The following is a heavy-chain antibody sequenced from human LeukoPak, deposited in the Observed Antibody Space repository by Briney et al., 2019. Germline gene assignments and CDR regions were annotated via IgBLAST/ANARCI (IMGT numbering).Heavy chain of an antibody. CDR1: GGSFSSYY. J-gene: IGHJ4*02. D-gene: IGHD5-12*01. Sequence: PSETLSLTCTVSGGSFSSYYWTWIRQPPGKGLEWIGYMDSSGSTIYNPSLQRRLTMSLDTSKNQFSLRLSSVTAADTAIYYCTRAVGDSGYGRFSDCWGQGSLVTVSS. V-gene: IGHV4-59*01. CDR3: TRAVGDSGYGRFSDC. CDR2: MDSSGST.